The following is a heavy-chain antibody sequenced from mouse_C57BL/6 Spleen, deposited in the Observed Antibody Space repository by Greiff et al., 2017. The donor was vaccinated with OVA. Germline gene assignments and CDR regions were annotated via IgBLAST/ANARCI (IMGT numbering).Heavy chain of an antibody. J-gene: IGHJ2*01. CDR3: TRYYGSSYLYYFDD. D-gene: IGHD1-1*01. CDR2: IDPETGGT. Sequence: QVQLQQSGAELVRPGASVTLSCKASGYTFTDYEMHWVKQTPVHGLEWIGAIDPETGGTAYNQKFKGKAILTADKSSSTAYMELRSLTSEDSAVYYCTRYYGSSYLYYFDDWGQGTTLTVSS. CDR1: GYTFTDYE. V-gene: IGHV1-15*01.